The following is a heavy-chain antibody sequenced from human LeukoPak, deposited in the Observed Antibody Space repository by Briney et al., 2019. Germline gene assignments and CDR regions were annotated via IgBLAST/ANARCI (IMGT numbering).Heavy chain of an antibody. D-gene: IGHD6-6*01. Sequence: PSETLSLTCAVSGGSISSSNWWSWVRQPPGKGLEWIGEIYHSGSTNYNPSLKSRVTISVDKSKNQFSLKLSSVTAADTAVYYCARCGGGYSSSPSFNFDYWGQGTLVTVSS. J-gene: IGHJ4*02. CDR1: GGSISSSNW. CDR3: ARCGGGYSSSPSFNFDY. CDR2: IYHSGST. V-gene: IGHV4-4*02.